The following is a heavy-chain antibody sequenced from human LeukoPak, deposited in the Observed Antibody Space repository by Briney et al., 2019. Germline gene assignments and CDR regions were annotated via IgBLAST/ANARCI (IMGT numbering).Heavy chain of an antibody. Sequence: GGSLRLSCGASGFTFSSYAMSWARQAPGKGLEWVSAISGSGGSTYYADSVKGRFTISRDNSKNTLYLQMNSLRAEDTAVYYCAKDLGYSYEAPIDYWGQGTLVTVSS. V-gene: IGHV3-23*01. CDR1: GFTFSSYA. CDR3: AKDLGYSYEAPIDY. CDR2: ISGSGGST. J-gene: IGHJ4*02. D-gene: IGHD5-18*01.